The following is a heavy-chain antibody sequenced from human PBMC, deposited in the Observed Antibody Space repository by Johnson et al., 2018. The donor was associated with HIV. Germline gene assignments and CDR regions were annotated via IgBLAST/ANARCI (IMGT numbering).Heavy chain of an antibody. CDR1: GFSFSSYA. CDR3: AKDRLFGFRNDAFDI. Sequence: QVQLVESGGGVVQPGRSLRLSCAASGFSFSSYAFHWVRQAPGKGLEWVALISSDGSGKYYADSVKGRSTISRDNSKNTLYLQMHSLTPEDTAVYYCAKDRLFGFRNDAFDIWGQGTMVTVSS. J-gene: IGHJ3*02. D-gene: IGHD3-16*01. V-gene: IGHV3-30*04. CDR2: ISSDGSGK.